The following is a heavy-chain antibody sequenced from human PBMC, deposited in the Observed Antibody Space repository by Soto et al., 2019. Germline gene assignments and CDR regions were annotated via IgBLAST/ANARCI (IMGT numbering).Heavy chain of an antibody. Sequence: EVQLVESGGGLVRPGGALRLSCAASGFTFTSYWMHWVRQAPGKGLVWVSRINSDGSMISYGDSVKGRFTISRDNTKKTLYLQMNSLSAEDTAVYFCLRDGHYYNSAFDSWGQGTLVTVSS. D-gene: IGHD1-26*01. J-gene: IGHJ4*02. CDR2: INSDGSMI. CDR1: GFTFTSYW. CDR3: LRDGHYYNSAFDS. V-gene: IGHV3-74*01.